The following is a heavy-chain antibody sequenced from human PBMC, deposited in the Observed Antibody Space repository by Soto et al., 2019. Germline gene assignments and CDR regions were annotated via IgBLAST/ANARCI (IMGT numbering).Heavy chain of an antibody. J-gene: IGHJ4*02. Sequence: QLQLQESGPGQVKPSETLSLTCTVSSGSINRGSYYWGWIRQPPGKGLEWIGTMYYTGTTYYNSSLKSRVNIFENTPKKQFYRKRSSVTAADSAVYYCVRHSDSSGHIVDYWGQGTLVTVSA. CDR1: SGSINRGSYY. CDR2: MYYTGTT. V-gene: IGHV4-39*01. CDR3: VRHSDSSGHIVDY. D-gene: IGHD3-22*01.